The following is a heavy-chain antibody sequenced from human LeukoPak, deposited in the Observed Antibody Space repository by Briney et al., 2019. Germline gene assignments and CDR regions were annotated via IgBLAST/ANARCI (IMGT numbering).Heavy chain of an antibody. D-gene: IGHD6-19*01. Sequence: SETLSLTCTVSGGSISSYYWSWIREPPGKGLEWIGYIYYSGSTNYNPSLKSRVTISVDTSKNQFSLKLSSVTAADTAVYYCARARSGWWDPFDYWGQGTLVTVSS. V-gene: IGHV4-59*01. CDR2: IYYSGST. CDR1: GGSISSYY. CDR3: ARARSGWWDPFDY. J-gene: IGHJ4*02.